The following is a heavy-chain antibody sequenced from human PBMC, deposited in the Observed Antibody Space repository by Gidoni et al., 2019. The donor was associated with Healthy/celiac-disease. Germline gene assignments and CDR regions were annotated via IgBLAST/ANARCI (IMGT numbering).Heavy chain of an antibody. Sequence: QVQLVESGGGVVQPGRALRLSCAASGSTFSSYAMHWVRQAPGKGLEWVAVISYDGSNKYYADSVKGRFTISRDNSKNTLYLQMNSLRAEDTAVYYCARDPYSSFMDVWGKGTTVTVSS. CDR1: GSTFSSYA. CDR2: ISYDGSNK. V-gene: IGHV3-30*01. CDR3: ARDPYSSFMDV. J-gene: IGHJ6*03. D-gene: IGHD6-6*01.